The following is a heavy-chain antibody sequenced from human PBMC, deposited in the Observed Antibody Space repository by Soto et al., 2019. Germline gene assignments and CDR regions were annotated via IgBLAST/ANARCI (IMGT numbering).Heavy chain of an antibody. V-gene: IGHV3-66*01. CDR1: GFTVSSNY. CDR3: ARDVYGDYYFDY. Sequence: GGSLRLSCAASGFTVSSNYMSWVRQAPGKGLEWVSVIYSGGSTYYADSVKGRFTNSRDNSKNTLYLQMNSLRAEDTAVYYCARDVYGDYYFDYWGQGTLVTVSS. CDR2: IYSGGST. D-gene: IGHD4-17*01. J-gene: IGHJ4*02.